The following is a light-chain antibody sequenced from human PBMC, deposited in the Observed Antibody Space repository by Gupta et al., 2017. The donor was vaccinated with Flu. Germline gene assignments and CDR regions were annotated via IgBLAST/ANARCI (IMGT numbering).Light chain of an antibody. CDR1: QGITNS. Sequence: DIQMTQSPSSLSAFVGDRVTITCRASQGITNSLVWFQQKPGKAPKSLSFAASTLHSGVPSRFSGGGSGRVFTLTISSLQPEDFATYYCQQDDDTPHTFGQGTKLDIK. CDR3: QQDDDTPHT. J-gene: IGKJ2*01. V-gene: IGKV1-16*01. CDR2: AAS.